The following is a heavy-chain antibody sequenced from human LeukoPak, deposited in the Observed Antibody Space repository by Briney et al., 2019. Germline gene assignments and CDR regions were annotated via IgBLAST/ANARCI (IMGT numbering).Heavy chain of an antibody. V-gene: IGHV4-34*01. D-gene: IGHD3-10*01. Sequence: SETLSLTCAVYGGPFSGYYWSWIRQPPGKGLEWIGEINHSGSTNYNPSLKSRITISVDTSKNQFSLKLSSVTAADTAVYYCARASGSFWGQGTLVTVSS. CDR1: GGPFSGYY. CDR3: ARASGSF. J-gene: IGHJ4*02. CDR2: INHSGST.